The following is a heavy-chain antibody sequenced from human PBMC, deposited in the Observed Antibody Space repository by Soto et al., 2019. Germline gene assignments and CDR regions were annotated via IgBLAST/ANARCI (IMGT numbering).Heavy chain of an antibody. CDR3: ATSMGLVTTDWFDP. Sequence: ASVKVSCKVSGYTLTELSMHWVRQAPGKGLEWMGGFDPEDGETIYAQKFQGRVTMTEDTSTDTAYMELSSLRSEDTAVYYCATSMGLVTTDWFDPWGQGTLVTVS. D-gene: IGHD4-4*01. J-gene: IGHJ5*02. CDR2: FDPEDGET. V-gene: IGHV1-24*01. CDR1: GYTLTELS.